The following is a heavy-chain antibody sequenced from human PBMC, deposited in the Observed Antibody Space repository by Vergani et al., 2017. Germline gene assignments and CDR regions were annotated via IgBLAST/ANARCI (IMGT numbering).Heavy chain of an antibody. D-gene: IGHD4/OR15-4a*01. CDR1: GFTFSTYA. CDR2: INTNGDYT. Sequence: EVQLLESGGSLKQPGGSVRLSCAASGFTFSTYAMHWVRQAPGKGLEWVSTINTNGDYTRYGDSVKGRFTISRDNSKSTLYLQMNSLRADDTAIYYCAKGCLNYWFDSWGQGTLVIVS. CDR3: AKGCLNYWFDS. V-gene: IGHV3-23*01. J-gene: IGHJ5*01.